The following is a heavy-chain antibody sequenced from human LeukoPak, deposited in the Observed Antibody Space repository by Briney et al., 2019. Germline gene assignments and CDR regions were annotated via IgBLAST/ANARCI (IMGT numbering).Heavy chain of an antibody. CDR3: ARSHGDYGLLDY. CDR1: GHSLTDLS. Sequence: ASVKVSCKVSGHSLTDLSLHWVRQAPGKALEWMGGFDPEDGEAIYAQKFQGRVFMTEDTSKDTGYMELSTLTSEDTAVYYCARSHGDYGLLDYWGQGTLVTVSS. J-gene: IGHJ4*02. V-gene: IGHV1-24*01. D-gene: IGHD4-17*01. CDR2: FDPEDGEA.